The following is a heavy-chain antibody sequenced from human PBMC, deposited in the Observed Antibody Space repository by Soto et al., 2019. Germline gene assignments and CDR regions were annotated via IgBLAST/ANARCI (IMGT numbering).Heavy chain of an antibody. CDR3: ARHATYYDILSGYYFDY. CDR1: GYTFSSYR. J-gene: IGHJ4*02. Sequence: ESLKISCKGSGYTFSSYRIGWVRQLPGKGLEWMGIISPGDSDTKYSQSFQGQVTISADKSISTAYLQWNSLKASDTAMYYCARHATYYDILSGYYFDYWGQGTLVTVSS. CDR2: ISPGDSDT. V-gene: IGHV5-51*01. D-gene: IGHD3-9*01.